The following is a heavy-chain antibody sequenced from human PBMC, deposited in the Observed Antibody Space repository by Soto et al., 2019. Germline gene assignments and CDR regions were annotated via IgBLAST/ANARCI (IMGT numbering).Heavy chain of an antibody. D-gene: IGHD3-22*01. CDR3: ARTKIKWLEAYYHDSSGAYYFDY. CDR1: GYTFTSYG. Sequence: ASVKVSCKASGYTFTSYGFTWVRQAPGQGLEWMGWISAYNDNTNYAQKLQGRVTMTTDTSTSTAYMELRSLRSDDTAVYYCARTKIKWLEAYYHDSSGAYYFDYWAQGTLVTVSS. J-gene: IGHJ4*02. V-gene: IGHV1-18*01. CDR2: ISAYNDNT.